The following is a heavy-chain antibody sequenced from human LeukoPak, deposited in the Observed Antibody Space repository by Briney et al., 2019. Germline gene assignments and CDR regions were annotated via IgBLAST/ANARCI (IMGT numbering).Heavy chain of an antibody. D-gene: IGHD1-26*01. V-gene: IGHV4-59*08. CDR3: ARPLRYGAHAFDV. CDR2: SHYSGST. Sequence: PSETLSLTCTVSGGSISSYYWSWIRQPPGKGLEWIGYSHYSGSTNYNPSLKSRVTISVDTSKNQFSLKLSSVTAAGTAVYYCARPLRYGAHAFDVWGQGTMVTVSS. CDR1: GGSISSYY. J-gene: IGHJ3*01.